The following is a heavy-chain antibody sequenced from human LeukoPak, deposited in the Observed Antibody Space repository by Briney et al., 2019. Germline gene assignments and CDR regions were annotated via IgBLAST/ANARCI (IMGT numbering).Heavy chain of an antibody. CDR1: GGSFRDYH. J-gene: IGHJ4*02. Sequence: KPSETLSLTCTVSGGSFRDYHWSWIRQPPGKGLEYIGHVNYDGSTNYNPSLNSRVAISLDTSKNQFFLKVMSVTAADTAVYYCANYAPGQRGCGYWGQGTLVTVSS. D-gene: IGHD2-2*01. CDR3: ANYAPGQRGCGY. CDR2: VNYDGST. V-gene: IGHV4-59*08.